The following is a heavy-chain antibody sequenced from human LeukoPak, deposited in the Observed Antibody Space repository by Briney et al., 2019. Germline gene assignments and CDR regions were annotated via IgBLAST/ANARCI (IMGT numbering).Heavy chain of an antibody. CDR1: GYSFTSYW. Sequence: GESLKISCKGSGYSFTSYWICWVRQMPGKGLEWMGIIYPGDSDTRYSPSLKGQVTISADKSISTAYLQWSSLKASDTAMYYCARQSSTTSHTDAFHIWRQGTMDPVSS. CDR2: IYPGDSDT. CDR3: ARQSSTTSHTDAFHI. V-gene: IGHV5-51*01. D-gene: IGHD2-2*01. J-gene: IGHJ3*02.